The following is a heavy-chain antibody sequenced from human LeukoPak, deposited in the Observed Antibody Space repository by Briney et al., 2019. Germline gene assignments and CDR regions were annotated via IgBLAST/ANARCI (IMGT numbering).Heavy chain of an antibody. D-gene: IGHD2-2*01. CDR1: GFTFSSYS. Sequence: PGGSLRLSCAASGFTFSSYSMNWVRQAPGKGLEWVSYISSSSSTIYYADSVKGRFTISRDNAKNSLYLQMNSLRAEDTAVYYCANGRYCSSTSCFMDYWGQGTLVTVSS. CDR3: ANGRYCSSTSCFMDY. CDR2: ISSSSSTI. V-gene: IGHV3-48*04. J-gene: IGHJ4*02.